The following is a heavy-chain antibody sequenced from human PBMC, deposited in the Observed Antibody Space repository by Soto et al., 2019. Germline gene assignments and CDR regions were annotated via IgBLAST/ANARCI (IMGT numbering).Heavy chain of an antibody. J-gene: IGHJ5*02. Sequence: QVQLVQSGAEVKRPGASVKVSCKASGYTFTSYDIIWVRQATGQGLAWMGWMNPSTGNTDSAEKFQVRLTMTRNTSISTVYMELSSLSFEDTAVYYWARGRIIVAGGFDPWGQGTLVTVAS. CDR3: ARGRIIVAGGFDP. V-gene: IGHV1-8*01. CDR2: MNPSTGNT. D-gene: IGHD6-19*01. CDR1: GYTFTSYD.